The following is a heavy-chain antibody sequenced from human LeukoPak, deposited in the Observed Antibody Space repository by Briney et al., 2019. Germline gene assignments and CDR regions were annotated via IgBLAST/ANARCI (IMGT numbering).Heavy chain of an antibody. V-gene: IGHV3-7*01. CDR1: GFTFSSYW. D-gene: IGHD3-10*01. J-gene: IGHJ4*02. CDR3: ARVGNHGSGSYLDY. CDR2: IKQDGGEK. Sequence: GGSLRLSCAASGFTFSSYWMTWVRQAPGKGLEWVANIKQDGGEKYSVDSVKGRFTSSRDNAKNSLYLQMNSLRAEDTAVYFCARVGNHGSGSYLDYWGQGTLVTVSS.